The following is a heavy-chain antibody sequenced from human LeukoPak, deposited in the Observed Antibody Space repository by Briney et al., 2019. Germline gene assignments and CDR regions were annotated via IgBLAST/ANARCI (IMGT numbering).Heavy chain of an antibody. J-gene: IGHJ5*02. D-gene: IGHD3-10*01. CDR2: FDPEDGET. Sequence: GASVKVSCKVSGYTLTELSMHWVRQAPGKGLEWMGGFDPEDGETIYAQKFQGRVTMTEDTSTDTAYMELSSLRSEDTAVYYCATAFRYYYGSGTSKFDLWGQGTLVTVSS. CDR1: GYTLTELS. V-gene: IGHV1-24*01. CDR3: ATAFRYYYGSGTSKFDL.